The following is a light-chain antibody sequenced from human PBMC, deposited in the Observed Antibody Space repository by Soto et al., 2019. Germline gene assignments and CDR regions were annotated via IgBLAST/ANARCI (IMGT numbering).Light chain of an antibody. V-gene: IGKV4-1*01. CDR2: WAS. J-gene: IGKJ2*01. CDR1: QSVLYSSKNKNY. CDR3: QQYESTPPT. Sequence: DIVMTQSPDSLAVSLGERATINCKSSQSVLYSSKNKNYFDWYQQRPGQPPNLLIYWASTRESGVPYRFSGSGSEIDFTLTITSLQAEDVAVYYCQQYESTPPTFGQGTKLEIK.